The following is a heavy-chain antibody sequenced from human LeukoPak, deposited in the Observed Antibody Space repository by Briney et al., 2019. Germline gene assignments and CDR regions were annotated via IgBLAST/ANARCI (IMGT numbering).Heavy chain of an antibody. Sequence: PGGSLRLSCAASGLTFSSYGMHWVRQAPGKGLEWVAFIRYDGSNKYYADSVKGRFTISRDNSKNTLYLQMNSLRAEDTAVYYCAKDSSSWSNFDYWGQGTLVTVSS. CDR1: GLTFSSYG. V-gene: IGHV3-30*02. CDR3: AKDSSSWSNFDY. CDR2: IRYDGSNK. J-gene: IGHJ4*02. D-gene: IGHD6-13*01.